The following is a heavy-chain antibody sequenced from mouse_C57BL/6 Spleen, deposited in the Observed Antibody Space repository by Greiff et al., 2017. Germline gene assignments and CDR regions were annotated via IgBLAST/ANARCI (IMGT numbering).Heavy chain of an antibody. CDR2: ISSGSSTI. J-gene: IGHJ1*03. CDR3: GRGGGLYWYMDV. CDR1: GFTFSDYG. Sequence: EVKLVESGGGLVKPGGSLKLSCAASGFTFSDYGMHWVRQAPEKGLEWVAYISSGSSTIYYADTVKGRFTISRDNAKNTLFLQLTSLRSEDTAMYYCGRGGGLYWYMDVWGTGTSVTVSS. V-gene: IGHV5-17*01.